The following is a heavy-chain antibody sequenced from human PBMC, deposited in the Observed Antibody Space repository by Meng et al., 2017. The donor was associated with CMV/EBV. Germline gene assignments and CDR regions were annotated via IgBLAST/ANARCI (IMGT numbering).Heavy chain of an antibody. CDR2: ISSSSSYI. V-gene: IGHV3-21*01. J-gene: IGHJ4*02. Sequence: SCAASGFTFSSYSMNWVRQAPGKGLEWVSSISSSSSYIYYADSVKGRFTISRDNAKNSLYLQMNSLRAEDTAVYYCARDLPHCSSTSCQYYFDYWGQGTLVTVSS. CDR1: GFTFSSYS. CDR3: ARDLPHCSSTSCQYYFDY. D-gene: IGHD2-2*01.